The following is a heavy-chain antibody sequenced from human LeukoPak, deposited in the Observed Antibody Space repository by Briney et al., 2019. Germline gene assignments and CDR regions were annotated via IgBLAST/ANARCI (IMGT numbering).Heavy chain of an antibody. CDR3: ARGDDSSGWYGTTTFDY. CDR1: GGSVGSGSYY. V-gene: IGHV4-61*01. CDR2: IYYSGST. J-gene: IGHJ4*02. D-gene: IGHD6-19*01. Sequence: SETLSLTCTVSGGSVGSGSYYWSWIRQPPGKGLEWIGYIYYSGSTNYNPSLKSRVTISVDTSKNQFSLKLSSVTAADTAVYYCARGDDSSGWYGTTTFDYWGQGTLVTVSS.